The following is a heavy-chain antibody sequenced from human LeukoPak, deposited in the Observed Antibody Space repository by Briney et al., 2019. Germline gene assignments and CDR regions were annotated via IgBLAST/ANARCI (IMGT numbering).Heavy chain of an antibody. D-gene: IGHD6-13*01. J-gene: IGHJ4*02. CDR1: GGSISSYY. V-gene: IGHV4-4*07. CDR3: AREESYSSSWYVLYFDY. Sequence: SETLSLTCSVSGGSISSYYWSWIRQPAGKGLEWIGRIYTSGSTNYNPSLKSRVTISVDTSKNQFSLKLSSVTAADTAVYYCAREESYSSSWYVLYFDYWGQGTLVTVSS. CDR2: IYTSGST.